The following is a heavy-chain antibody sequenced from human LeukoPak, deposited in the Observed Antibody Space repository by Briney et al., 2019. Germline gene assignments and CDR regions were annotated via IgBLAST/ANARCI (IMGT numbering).Heavy chain of an antibody. Sequence: SVKVSCKASGGTFSSYAISWVRQAPGQGLEWMGRIIPILGIANYAQKFQGRVTITADKSTSTAYMELSSLRSEDTAVYYCARASMIVRRGYYGMDVWGQGTTVTVSS. V-gene: IGHV1-69*04. D-gene: IGHD3-22*01. CDR1: GGTFSSYA. CDR3: ARASMIVRRGYYGMDV. J-gene: IGHJ6*02. CDR2: IIPILGIA.